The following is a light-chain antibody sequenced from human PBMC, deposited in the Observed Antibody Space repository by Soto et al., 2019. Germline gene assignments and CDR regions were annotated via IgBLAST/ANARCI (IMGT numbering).Light chain of an antibody. Sequence: QYALAHPPSRCGTPAQSVMIPCSGRSTDVGGHHYVVWYQEHPGKAPKLMIYEVGKWPSGVPDRFSGSKAGNAASLTVSGRQANDAPDCYCISYAGINNYVFGTGTKGTGL. CDR3: ISYAGINNYV. CDR1: STDVGGHHY. CDR2: EVG. J-gene: IGLJ1*01. V-gene: IGLV2-8*01.